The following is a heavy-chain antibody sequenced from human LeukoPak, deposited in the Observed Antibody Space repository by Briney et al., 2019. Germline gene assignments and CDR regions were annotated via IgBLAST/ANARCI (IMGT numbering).Heavy chain of an antibody. CDR1: GFTFSSYW. D-gene: IGHD6-13*01. Sequence: PGGSLRLSCAASGFTFSSYWMSWVRQAPGKGLEWVANIKHDESEKYYVDSVKGRFTISRDNAKNSLNLHMNSLRAEDTAVHYCARDKIAAATTGSSFHHWGQGTLVTVSS. CDR3: ARDKIAAATTGSSFHH. V-gene: IGHV3-7*01. J-gene: IGHJ1*01. CDR2: IKHDESEK.